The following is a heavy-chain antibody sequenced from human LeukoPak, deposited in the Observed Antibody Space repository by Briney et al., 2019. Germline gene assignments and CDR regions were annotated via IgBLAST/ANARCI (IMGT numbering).Heavy chain of an antibody. V-gene: IGHV1-2*02. D-gene: IGHD2-2*01. CDR3: ARGGEVCSSTSCYRGHEY. CDR1: GYTFTDYY. CDR2: IKPNSGGT. Sequence: ASVKVSCKASGYTFTDYYMHWVRQAPGQGLEWMGWIKPNSGGTNYAQKFQGRVTMTRDTSISTAYMELSRLTSDDTAVYYCARGGEVCSSTSCYRGHEYWGQGTLVTVSS. J-gene: IGHJ4*02.